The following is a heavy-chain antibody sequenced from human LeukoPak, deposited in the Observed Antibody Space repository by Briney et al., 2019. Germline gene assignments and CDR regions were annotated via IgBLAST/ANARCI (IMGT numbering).Heavy chain of an antibody. J-gene: IGHJ4*02. CDR1: GFTFSSYA. V-gene: IGHV3-23*01. CDR2: ISGSGGST. D-gene: IGHD1-26*01. Sequence: PGGSLRLSCAASGFTFSSYAMSWVRQAPRKGLEWVSAISGSGGSTYYADSVKGRFTISRDNSKNTLYLQMNSLRAEDTAVYYCAKDRAYSGSYYDCWGQGTLVTVSS. CDR3: AKDRAYSGSYYDC.